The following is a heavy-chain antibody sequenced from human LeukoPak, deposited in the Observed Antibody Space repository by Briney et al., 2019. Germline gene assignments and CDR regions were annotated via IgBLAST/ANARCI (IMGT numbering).Heavy chain of an antibody. CDR2: IDGEGSVT. CDR1: GFTFSTYW. J-gene: IGHJ4*02. V-gene: IGHV3-74*01. CDR3: TTGGSYFFDY. Sequence: PGGSLRLSCAASGFTFSTYWMHWVRQAPGKGLVWVSRIDGEGSVTKYTGSGKGRFTISRDNAKNTVYLQMNSLRAEDTAVYYCTTGGSYFFDYWGQGTLVTVSS. D-gene: IGHD1-1*01.